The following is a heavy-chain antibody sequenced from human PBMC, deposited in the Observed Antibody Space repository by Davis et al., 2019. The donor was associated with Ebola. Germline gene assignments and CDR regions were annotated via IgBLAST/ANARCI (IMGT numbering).Heavy chain of an antibody. CDR2: IYPGDSDT. Sequence: KVSCKGSGYSFTSYWIGWVRQMPGKGLEWMGIIYPGDSDTRYSPSFQGQVTISADKSISTAYLQWSSLKASDTAMYYCARREYSSSWYYFDYWGQGTLVTVSS. J-gene: IGHJ4*02. V-gene: IGHV5-51*01. D-gene: IGHD6-13*01. CDR1: GYSFTSYW. CDR3: ARREYSSSWYYFDY.